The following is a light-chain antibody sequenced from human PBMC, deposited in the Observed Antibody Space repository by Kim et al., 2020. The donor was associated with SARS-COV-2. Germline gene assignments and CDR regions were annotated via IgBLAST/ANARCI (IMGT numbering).Light chain of an antibody. CDR1: QSISSW. CDR3: QQYNSYSPRYS. J-gene: IGKJ2*03. V-gene: IGKV1-5*03. Sequence: SVGDRVTITCRASQSISSWLAWYQQKPGKAPKLLIYKASSLESGVPSRFSGSGSGTEFTLTISSLQPDDFETYYCQQYNSYSPRYSFGQGTKLEI. CDR2: KAS.